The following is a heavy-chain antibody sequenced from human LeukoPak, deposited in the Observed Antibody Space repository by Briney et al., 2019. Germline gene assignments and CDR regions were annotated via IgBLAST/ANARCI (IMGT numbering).Heavy chain of an antibody. Sequence: SETLSLTCTVSGGSIDSSSSYWNWVRQPAGKGLEWIGRIYTSGSTNYNPSVKSRVTMSVDTSKNQFSLKLSSVSAADTAVYYCARARYYDFGRGSTDTFDIWGQGTMVTVSS. D-gene: IGHD3-3*01. J-gene: IGHJ3*02. CDR2: IYTSGST. CDR1: GGSIDSSSSY. V-gene: IGHV4-61*02. CDR3: ARARYYDFGRGSTDTFDI.